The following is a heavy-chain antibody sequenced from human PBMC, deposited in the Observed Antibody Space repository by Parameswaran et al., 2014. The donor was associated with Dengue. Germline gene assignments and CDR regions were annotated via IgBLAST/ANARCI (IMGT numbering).Heavy chain of an antibody. V-gene: IGHV4-34*01. D-gene: IGHD6-13*01. CDR2: INHSGST. J-gene: IGHJ4*02. Sequence: WIRQPPGKGLEWIGEINHSGSTNYNPSLKSRVTISIDTSKNQFSLKLSSVTAADTAVYYCARGRVFGVAAADKPFDYWGQGTLVTVSS. CDR3: ARGRVFGVAAADKPFDY.